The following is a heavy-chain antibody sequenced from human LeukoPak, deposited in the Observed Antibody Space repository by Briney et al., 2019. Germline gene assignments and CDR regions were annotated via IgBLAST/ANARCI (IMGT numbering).Heavy chain of an antibody. CDR3: ARDYSNHGYLDY. CDR1: GFTFSSYD. Sequence: PGGSLRLSCAASGFTFSSYDMHWVRQATGKGLEWVSAIGTAGDTYYPGSVKGRFTISRDNSENTVYLQMGSLRAEDMAVYYCARDYSNHGYLDYWGQGTLVTVSS. V-gene: IGHV3-13*01. D-gene: IGHD4-11*01. J-gene: IGHJ4*02. CDR2: IGTAGDT.